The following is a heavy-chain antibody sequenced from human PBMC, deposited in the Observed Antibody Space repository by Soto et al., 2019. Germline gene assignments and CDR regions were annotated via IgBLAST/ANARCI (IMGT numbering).Heavy chain of an antibody. J-gene: IGHJ6*02. V-gene: IGHV3-33*01. CDR3: ARDAFRMEWLLSHYYYYYGMDV. Sequence: QTGGSLRLSCAASGFTFSSYGMHWVRQAPGKGLEWVAVIWYDGSNKYYADSVKGRFTISRDNSKNTLYLQMNSLRAEDTAVYYCARDAFRMEWLLSHYYYYYGMDVWGQGTTVTVSS. CDR2: IWYDGSNK. D-gene: IGHD3-3*01. CDR1: GFTFSSYG.